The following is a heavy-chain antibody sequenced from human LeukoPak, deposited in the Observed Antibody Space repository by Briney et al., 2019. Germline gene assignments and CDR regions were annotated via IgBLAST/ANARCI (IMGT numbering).Heavy chain of an antibody. V-gene: IGHV4-39*07. CDR2: IYYSGST. D-gene: IGHD1-26*01. CDR1: GGSISSSSYY. Sequence: SETLSLTCTVSGGSISSSSYYWGWIRQPPGKGLEWIGSIYYSGSTYYNPSLKSRVTISVDTSKNQFSLKLSSVTAADTAVYYCARASGSPLIDYWGQGTLVTVSS. CDR3: ARASGSPLIDY. J-gene: IGHJ4*02.